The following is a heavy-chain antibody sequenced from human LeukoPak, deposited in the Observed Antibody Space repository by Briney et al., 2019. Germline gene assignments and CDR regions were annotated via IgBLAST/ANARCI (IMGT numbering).Heavy chain of an antibody. CDR3: AKDILGYCSNTSCSNYY. J-gene: IGHJ4*02. V-gene: IGHV3-30*04. D-gene: IGHD2-2*01. CDR2: ISYDGSTK. Sequence: PGGSLRLSCVASGFTFTNFAVHWVRQAPGKGLEWVAFISYDGSTKYYADSVKGRFTISRDNSKNTLYLQMNSLRAEDTAVYYCAKDILGYCSNTSCSNYYWGQGTLVTVSS. CDR1: GFTFTNFA.